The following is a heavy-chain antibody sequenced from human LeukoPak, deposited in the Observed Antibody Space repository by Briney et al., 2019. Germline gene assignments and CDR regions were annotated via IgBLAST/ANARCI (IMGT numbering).Heavy chain of an antibody. V-gene: IGHV3-30*04. CDR2: ISYDGSKK. Sequence: PGRSLRLSCAASGFTFSSYAMHWVRQAPGKGLEGVAGISYDGSKKYYADSVKGRFTISRDNSKNTLYLQMNSLRAEDTAVYYCAKDQVYYYYMDVWGKGTTVTISS. J-gene: IGHJ6*03. CDR1: GFTFSSYA. CDR3: AKDQVYYYYMDV.